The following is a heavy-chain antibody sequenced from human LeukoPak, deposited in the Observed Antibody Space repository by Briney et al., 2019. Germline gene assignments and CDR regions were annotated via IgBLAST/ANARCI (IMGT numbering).Heavy chain of an antibody. CDR1: GGSISSYY. Sequence: SETLSLTCTVSGGSISSYYWSWIRQPAGKGLEWIGRIYTSGSTNYNPSLKSRVTMSVDTSKNQFSLKLSSVTAADTAVHYCARDRYYYDSSGYLRFDYWGQGTLVTVSS. CDR3: ARDRYYYDSSGYLRFDY. J-gene: IGHJ4*02. V-gene: IGHV4-4*07. D-gene: IGHD3-22*01. CDR2: IYTSGST.